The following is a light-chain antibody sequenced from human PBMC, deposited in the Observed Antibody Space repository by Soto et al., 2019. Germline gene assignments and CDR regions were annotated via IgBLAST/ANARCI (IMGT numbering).Light chain of an antibody. Sequence: DIRMTQSPSSLSASVGDXVTISCRASQDITNYLAWYQQQPGKVPNILIYAASTLQSGVPSRFSGSGSGTDFSLTINSLQPEDVATYYCQKYNRSPWTLGQGTKVDIK. CDR3: QKYNRSPWT. V-gene: IGKV1-27*01. CDR1: QDITNY. J-gene: IGKJ1*01. CDR2: AAS.